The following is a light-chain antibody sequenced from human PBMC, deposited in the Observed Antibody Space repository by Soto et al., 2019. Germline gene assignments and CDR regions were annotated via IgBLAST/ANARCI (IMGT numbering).Light chain of an antibody. Sequence: EVLMTQSPVTLFVSPGETVTLSYRASQTISTNLAWYQHRPGQPPRLLIYGASTRATGIPATFSGSGSGTDVSLIISSLQSEDVAIYYCQQYYKWPRTFGPGTKVEIK. CDR1: QTISTN. CDR2: GAS. V-gene: IGKV3-15*01. J-gene: IGKJ1*01. CDR3: QQYYKWPRT.